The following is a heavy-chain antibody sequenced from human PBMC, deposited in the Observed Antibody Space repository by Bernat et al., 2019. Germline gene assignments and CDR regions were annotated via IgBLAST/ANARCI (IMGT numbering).Heavy chain of an antibody. CDR2: IIPILGIA. CDR3: ARDAVSNTAMGYDFDY. Sequence: QVQLVQSGAEVKKPGSSVKVSCKASGGTFSSYTISWVRQAPGQGLEWMGRIIPILGIANYAQKFQGRVTITADKSTSTAYMELSSLRSEDTAVYYCARDAVSNTAMGYDFDYWGQGTLVTVSS. D-gene: IGHD5-18*01. J-gene: IGHJ4*02. CDR1: GGTFSSYT. V-gene: IGHV1-69*08.